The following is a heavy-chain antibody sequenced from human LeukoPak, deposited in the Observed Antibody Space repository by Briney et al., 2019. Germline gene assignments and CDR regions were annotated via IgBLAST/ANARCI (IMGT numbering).Heavy chain of an antibody. CDR3: AKTYYDFWSGYSHRNYYYYYMDV. Sequence: SXXVCCKASGYTFTSYYMHWVGQAPGKGREWMGIINPSGGSTSYAQKFQGRVTMNRDTSTRKVNMELRRQRDGDTAVYYCAKTYYDFWSGYSHRNYYYYYMDVWGKGTTVTVSS. V-gene: IGHV1-46*03. D-gene: IGHD3-3*01. J-gene: IGHJ6*03. CDR1: GYTFTSYY. CDR2: INPSGGST.